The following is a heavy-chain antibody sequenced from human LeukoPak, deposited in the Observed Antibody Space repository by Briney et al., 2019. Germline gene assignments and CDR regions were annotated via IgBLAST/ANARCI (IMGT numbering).Heavy chain of an antibody. D-gene: IGHD1-26*01. CDR1: GFTFSSYA. J-gene: IGHJ4*02. CDR2: ISSSSSYT. CDR3: ARGWGALAGFDY. V-gene: IGHV3-21*05. Sequence: GGSLRLSCAASGFTFSSYAMHWVRQAPGKGLEWVSYISSSSSYTNYADSVKGRFTISRDNAKNSLYLQMNSLRAEDTAVYYCARGWGALAGFDYWGQGTLVTVSS.